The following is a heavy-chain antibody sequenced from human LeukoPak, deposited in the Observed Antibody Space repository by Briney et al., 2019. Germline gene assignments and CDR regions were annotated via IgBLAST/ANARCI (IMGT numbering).Heavy chain of an antibody. D-gene: IGHD2-15*01. Sequence: GGSQRLSCAASGFQFNRHWIHWVRQIPGKGLVWVSRTKSDGSRSDYADIVKGRFTISRDNAKNTLYLQMNSLSADDTAVYYCARTPAAPPSKYFQHWGQGTLVTVSS. CDR1: GFQFNRHW. V-gene: IGHV3-74*01. J-gene: IGHJ1*01. CDR2: TKSDGSRS. CDR3: ARTPAAPPSKYFQH.